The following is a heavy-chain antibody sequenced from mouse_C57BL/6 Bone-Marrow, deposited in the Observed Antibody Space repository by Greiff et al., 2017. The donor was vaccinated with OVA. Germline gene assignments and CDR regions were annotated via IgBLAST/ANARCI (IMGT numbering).Heavy chain of an antibody. V-gene: IGHV1-53*01. Sequence: VQLQESGAELARPGASVKLSCKASGYTFTSYGISWVKQRPGQGLEWIGNINPSNGGTNYNEKFKSKATLTVDKSSSTAYMQLSSLTSEDSAVYYCARGLNFDYWGQGTTLTVSS. J-gene: IGHJ2*01. CDR3: ARGLNFDY. CDR2: INPSNGGT. CDR1: GYTFTSYG. D-gene: IGHD1-3*01.